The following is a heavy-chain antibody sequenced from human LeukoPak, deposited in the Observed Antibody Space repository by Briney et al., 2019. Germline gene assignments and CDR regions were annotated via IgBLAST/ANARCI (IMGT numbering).Heavy chain of an antibody. V-gene: IGHV4-61*02. CDR1: GYSISSGYY. CDR2: IYTSGST. D-gene: IGHD3-10*01. CDR3: ARQISDYYYYYIDV. Sequence: KPSETLSLTCTVSGYSISSGYYWGWIRQPAGKGLEWIGRIYTSGSTNYNPSLKSRVTISVDTSKNQFSLKLSSVTAADTAVYYCARQISDYYYYYIDVWGKGTTVTVSS. J-gene: IGHJ6*03.